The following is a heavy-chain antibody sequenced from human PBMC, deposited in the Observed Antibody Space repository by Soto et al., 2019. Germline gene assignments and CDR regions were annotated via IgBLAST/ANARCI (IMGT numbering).Heavy chain of an antibody. Sequence: ASVKVSCKASGYTFTGYYMHWVRQAPGQGLEWMGWINPNSGGTNYAQKFQGWVTMTRDTSISTAYMELSRLRSDDTAVYYCARDLNSQTGGRDWGQGTLVTVSS. J-gene: IGHJ4*02. D-gene: IGHD7-27*01. CDR3: ARDLNSQTGGRD. CDR1: GYTFTGYY. CDR2: INPNSGGT. V-gene: IGHV1-2*04.